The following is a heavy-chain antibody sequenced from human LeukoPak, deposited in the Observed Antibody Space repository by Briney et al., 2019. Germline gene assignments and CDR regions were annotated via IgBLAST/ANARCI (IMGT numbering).Heavy chain of an antibody. Sequence: PSETLSLTCTVSGGSISSYYWSWIRQPPGKGLEWIGYIYYSGSTNYNPSLKSRVTISVDTSKNQFSLKLSSVTAADTAVYYCARDRPIAVAGDLFDYWGQGTLVTVSS. CDR2: IYYSGST. V-gene: IGHV4-59*01. CDR3: ARDRPIAVAGDLFDY. D-gene: IGHD6-19*01. CDR1: GGSISSYY. J-gene: IGHJ4*02.